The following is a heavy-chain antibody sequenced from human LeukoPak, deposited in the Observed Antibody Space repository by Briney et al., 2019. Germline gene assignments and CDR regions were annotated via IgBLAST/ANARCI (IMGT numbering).Heavy chain of an antibody. V-gene: IGHV1-58*01. CDR1: GFTFTSSA. J-gene: IGHJ3*01. D-gene: IGHD3-22*01. Sequence: SVKVSCKASGFTFTSSAVQWVRQARGQRLEWIGWIVVGSGNTNYAQKFQERVTITSDMSTSLVYMELSSLRSEDTAVYYCAAEAAYYYDSRDAFDVWGQGTMVTVSS. CDR2: IVVGSGNT. CDR3: AAEAAYYYDSRDAFDV.